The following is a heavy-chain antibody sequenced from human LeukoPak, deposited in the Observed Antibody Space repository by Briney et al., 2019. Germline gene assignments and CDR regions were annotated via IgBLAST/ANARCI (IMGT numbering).Heavy chain of an antibody. J-gene: IGHJ5*02. CDR1: GGTFSSYT. CDR3: ARGYSYVSWFDP. CDR2: IIPIFGTA. Sequence: GASVKVSCKASGGTFSSYTISWVRQAPGQGLEWMGGIIPIFGTANYAQKFQGRVTITADKSTSTAYMELSSLRSEDTAVYYCARGYSYVSWFDPWGQGTLVTVSS. D-gene: IGHD5-18*01. V-gene: IGHV1-69*06.